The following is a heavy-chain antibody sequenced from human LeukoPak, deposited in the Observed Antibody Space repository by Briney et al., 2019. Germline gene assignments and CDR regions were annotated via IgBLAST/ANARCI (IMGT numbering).Heavy chain of an antibody. Sequence: GGSLRLSCAASGFTFSSYSMNWVRQAPGKGLEWASSISSSSSYIYYADSVKGRFTISRDNAKNSLYLQMNSLRAEDTAVYYCARDLWRDDSSGYYDYWGQGTLVTVSS. J-gene: IGHJ4*02. CDR1: GFTFSSYS. D-gene: IGHD3-22*01. CDR3: ARDLWRDDSSGYYDY. V-gene: IGHV3-21*01. CDR2: ISSSSSYI.